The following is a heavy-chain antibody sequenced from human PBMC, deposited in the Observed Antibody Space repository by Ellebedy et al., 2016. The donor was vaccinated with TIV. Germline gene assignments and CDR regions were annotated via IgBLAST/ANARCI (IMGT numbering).Heavy chain of an antibody. CDR3: ARDQWLGRAYYFDY. CDR1: GFTFSNYW. Sequence: GGSLRLSCAASGFTFSNYWMTWVRQAQGKGLEWVANIKQDGSEKYYVDSVKGRFSISRDNVKNSMYLQMNSLRDEDTAVYYCARDQWLGRAYYFDYWGQGTLLTVTS. J-gene: IGHJ4*02. D-gene: IGHD6-19*01. V-gene: IGHV3-7*01. CDR2: IKQDGSEK.